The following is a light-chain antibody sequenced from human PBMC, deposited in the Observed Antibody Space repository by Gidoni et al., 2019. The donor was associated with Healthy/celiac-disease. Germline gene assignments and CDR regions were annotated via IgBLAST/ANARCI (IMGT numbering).Light chain of an antibody. CDR1: SSDVGSYTL. CDR3: CSYAGSSTYVV. V-gene: IGLV2-23*02. J-gene: IGLJ2*01. Sequence: SALTQPASVSGAPGQSITISCTGTSSDVGSYTLVSWYQQHPGKAPKLLISEVSKRPSGVSNRFSGSKSGNTASLTISVLQADDEADYYCCSYAGSSTYVVFGGGPKLTVL. CDR2: EVS.